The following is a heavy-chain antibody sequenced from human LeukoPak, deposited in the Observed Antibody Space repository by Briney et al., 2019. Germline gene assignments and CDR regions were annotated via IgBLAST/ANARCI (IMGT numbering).Heavy chain of an antibody. J-gene: IGHJ5*02. CDR3: ARLGLEVGGPNWFDP. Sequence: GGSLRLSCAASGFTFSSYGMHWVRQAPGKGLEWVAVISYDESNKYFADSVKGRFTISRDNPKNTLYLQMNSLRPEDTAVYYCARLGLEVGGPNWFDPWGQGTLVTVSS. CDR1: GFTFSSYG. CDR2: ISYDESNK. D-gene: IGHD1-1*01. V-gene: IGHV3-30*03.